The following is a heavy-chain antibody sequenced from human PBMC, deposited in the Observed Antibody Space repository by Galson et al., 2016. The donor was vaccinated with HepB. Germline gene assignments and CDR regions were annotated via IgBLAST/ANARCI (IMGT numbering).Heavy chain of an antibody. CDR2: IKLDGSEK. Sequence: SLRLSCAASGFVFSSYWMAWVRQAPGKGLEWVASIKLDGSEKHHLESVEGRFTVTRDNAKNSLYLQMNNLRGDDTAVYYCAPLGYCTAGTCYRVQWGQGHLVTVSS. CDR3: APLGYCTAGTCYRVQ. J-gene: IGHJ4*02. D-gene: IGHD2-8*02. V-gene: IGHV3-7*03. CDR1: GFVFSSYW.